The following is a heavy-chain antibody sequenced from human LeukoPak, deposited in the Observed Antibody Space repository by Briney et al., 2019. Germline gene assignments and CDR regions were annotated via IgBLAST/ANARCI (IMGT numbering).Heavy chain of an antibody. V-gene: IGHV3-48*03. CDR1: GFTFSSYE. J-gene: IGHJ4*02. CDR3: ARFASWELLPYFDY. D-gene: IGHD1-26*01. Sequence: GGSLRLSCAASGFTFSSYEMNWVRQAPGKGLEWVSYISSGSTIYYADSVKGRFAISRDNAKNSLYLQMNSLRAEDTAVYYCARFASWELLPYFDYWGQGTLVTVSS. CDR2: ISSGSTI.